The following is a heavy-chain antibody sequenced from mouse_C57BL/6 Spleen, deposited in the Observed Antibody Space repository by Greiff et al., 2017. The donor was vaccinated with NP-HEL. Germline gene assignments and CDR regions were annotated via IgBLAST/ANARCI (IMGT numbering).Heavy chain of an antibody. Sequence: VQLQQSGPELVKPGASVKISCKASGYAFSSSWMNWVKQRPGKGLEWIGRIYPGDGDTNYNGKFKGKATLTADKSSSTAYMQLSSLTSEDSAVYFCARTRSNYLYAMDYWGQGTSVTVSS. CDR3: ARTRSNYLYAMDY. J-gene: IGHJ4*01. V-gene: IGHV1-82*01. CDR2: IYPGDGDT. CDR1: GYAFSSSW. D-gene: IGHD2-5*01.